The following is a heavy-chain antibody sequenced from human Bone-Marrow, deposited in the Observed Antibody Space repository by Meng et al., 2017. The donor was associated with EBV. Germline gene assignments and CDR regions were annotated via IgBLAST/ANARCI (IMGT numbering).Heavy chain of an antibody. CDR3: ASGTYDSSGYYYAQVVDY. CDR1: GYTFTSYA. CDR2: INAGNGNT. J-gene: IGHJ4*02. V-gene: IGHV1-3*01. Sequence: QVQLVQSGAEVKKPGASVKVSCKASGYTFTSYAMHWVRQAPGQRLEWMGWINAGNGNTKYSQKFQGRVTITRDTSASTAYMELSSLRSEDTAVYYCASGTYDSSGYYYAQVVDYWGQGTLVTVSS. D-gene: IGHD3-22*01.